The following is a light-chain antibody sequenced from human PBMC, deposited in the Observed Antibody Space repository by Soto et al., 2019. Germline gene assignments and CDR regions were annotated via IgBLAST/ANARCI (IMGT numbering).Light chain of an antibody. CDR3: QKYNSAPLT. CDR2: AAS. CDR1: QDISNY. J-gene: IGKJ4*01. V-gene: IGKV1-27*01. Sequence: DIQMTQSPSSLSASVGDRVTITCRASQDISNYLAWYQQKPGKVPKLLIYAASTLQLGVPSRFSASGSGADFTLTISSLQPEDVATYYCQKYNSAPLTFGGGTKVQIK.